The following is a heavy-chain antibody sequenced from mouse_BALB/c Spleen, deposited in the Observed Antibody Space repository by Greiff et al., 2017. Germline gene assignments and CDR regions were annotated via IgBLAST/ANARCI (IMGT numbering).Heavy chain of an antibody. V-gene: IGHV1S29*02. CDR3: ARIGLDDFYFDY. J-gene: IGHJ2*01. CDR2: IYPYNGGT. Sequence: EVKLLESGPELVKPGASVKISCKASGYTFTDYNMHWVKQSHGKSLEWIGYIYPYNGGTGYNQKFKSKATLTVDNSSSTAYMELRSLTSEDSAVYYCARIGLDDFYFDYWGQGTTLTVSS. CDR1: GYTFTDYN. D-gene: IGHD3-3*01.